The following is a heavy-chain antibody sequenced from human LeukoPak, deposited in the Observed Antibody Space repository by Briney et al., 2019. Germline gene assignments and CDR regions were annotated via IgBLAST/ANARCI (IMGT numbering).Heavy chain of an antibody. V-gene: IGHV4-34*01. J-gene: IGHJ5*02. CDR1: GGSFSGYY. CDR2: INHSGST. D-gene: IGHD2-2*02. Sequence: PSETLSLTCAVYGGSFSGYYWSWIRQPPGKGLEWIGEINHSGSTNYNPSLKSRVTISVDTSKNQFSLKLSSVTAADTAVYYCARALSCSSTSCYNYWFDPWGQGTLVTVSS. CDR3: ARALSCSSTSCYNYWFDP.